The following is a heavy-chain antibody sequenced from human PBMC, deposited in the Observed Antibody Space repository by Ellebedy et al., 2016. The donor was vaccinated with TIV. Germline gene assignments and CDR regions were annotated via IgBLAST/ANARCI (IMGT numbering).Heavy chain of an antibody. CDR2: ISDTSNPI. D-gene: IGHD2-2*01. J-gene: IGHJ3*02. CDR1: GFTFSNYA. V-gene: IGHV3-48*04. CDR3: ARVECNSSSCPGAFDI. Sequence: GESLKISCAASGFTFSNYAMGWVRQAPGKGLEWISYISDTSNPIYYADSVRGRFTVSRDNSKNSLYLQMNSLRAEDTAVYYCARVECNSSSCPGAFDIWGQGTMVTVSS.